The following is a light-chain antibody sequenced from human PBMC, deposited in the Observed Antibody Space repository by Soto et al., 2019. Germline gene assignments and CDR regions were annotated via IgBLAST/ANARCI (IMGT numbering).Light chain of an antibody. V-gene: IGKV1-5*03. J-gene: IGKJ4*01. CDR2: RAS. CDR3: QQYESYSPLT. Sequence: DIQMTQSPSTLSASVGDRVTITCRASQSIDRWVAWYQQKPGKAPKLLIYRASGLESGVPSRFSGSGSGTDFTLPISSLQPDDFATYFCQQYESYSPLTFGGGTKVEIK. CDR1: QSIDRW.